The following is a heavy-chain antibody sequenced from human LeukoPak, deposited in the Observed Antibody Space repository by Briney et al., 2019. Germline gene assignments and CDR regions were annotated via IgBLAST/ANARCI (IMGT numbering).Heavy chain of an antibody. V-gene: IGHV4-30-4*01. Sequence: PSETLSLTCTVSGGSISSGDYYWSWLRQPPGKGLEWIGYIYYSGSTNYNPSLKSRVTISVDTSKNQFSLKLSSVTAADTAVYYCARRSDSSSPEANWFDPWGQGTLVTVSS. CDR3: ARRSDSSSPEANWFDP. J-gene: IGHJ5*02. D-gene: IGHD6-13*01. CDR2: IYYSGST. CDR1: GGSISSGDYY.